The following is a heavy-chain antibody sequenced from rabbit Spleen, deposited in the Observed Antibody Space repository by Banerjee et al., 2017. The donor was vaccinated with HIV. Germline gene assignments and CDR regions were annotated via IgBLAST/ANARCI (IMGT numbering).Heavy chain of an antibody. J-gene: IGHJ4*01. Sequence: QEQLVESGGGLVQPGTSLTLTCKASGFYFSSGYDMCWVRQAPGKGLELIACIYTTSGSTWYASWVNGRFTISRSTSLNTVDLQMTSLTAADTATYFCARDLENYAYTSYLDLWGPGTLVTV. CDR1: GFYFSSGYD. CDR2: IYTTSGST. D-gene: IGHD8-1*01. CDR3: ARDLENYAYTSYLDL. V-gene: IGHV1S43*01.